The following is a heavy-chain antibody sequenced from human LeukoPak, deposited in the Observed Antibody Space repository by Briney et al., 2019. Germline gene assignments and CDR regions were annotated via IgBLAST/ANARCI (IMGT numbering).Heavy chain of an antibody. CDR3: ARAGHSSGHRDY. J-gene: IGHJ4*02. CDR2: IIPILGIA. Sequence: GSSVKVSCKASGGTFSSYAIGWVRQAPGQGLEWMGRIIPILGIANYAQKFQGRVTITADKSTSTAYMELSSLRSEDTAVYYCARAGHSSGHRDYWGQGTLVTVSS. D-gene: IGHD6-19*01. CDR1: GGTFSSYA. V-gene: IGHV1-69*04.